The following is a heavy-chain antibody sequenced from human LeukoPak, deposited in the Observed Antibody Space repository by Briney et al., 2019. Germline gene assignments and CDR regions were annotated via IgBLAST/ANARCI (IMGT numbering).Heavy chain of an antibody. V-gene: IGHV1-8*03. Sequence: AASVKVSCKASGYTFTSYDINWVRQATGQGLEWMGWMNPNSGNTGYAQKFQGRVTITRNTSISTAYMELSSLRSEDTAVYYCARGIDVWILKFDYWGQGTLVTVSS. CDR1: GYTFTSYD. D-gene: IGHD5-18*01. CDR2: MNPNSGNT. CDR3: ARGIDVWILKFDY. J-gene: IGHJ4*02.